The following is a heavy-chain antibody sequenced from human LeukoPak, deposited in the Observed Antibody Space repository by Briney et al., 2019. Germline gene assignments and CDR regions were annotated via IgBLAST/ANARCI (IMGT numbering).Heavy chain of an antibody. V-gene: IGHV3-48*03. CDR1: GFTFSSYE. CDR3: AREKLSFFDSSGYFDY. J-gene: IGHJ4*02. D-gene: IGHD3-22*01. Sequence: PGGSLRLSCAASGFTFSSYEMNWVRQAPGKGLEWVSSISSSGSAIHYADSVRGRFTISRDNAKNSLYLQMSRLRAEDTAVYYCAREKLSFFDSSGYFDYWGQGTLVTVSS. CDR2: ISSSGSAI.